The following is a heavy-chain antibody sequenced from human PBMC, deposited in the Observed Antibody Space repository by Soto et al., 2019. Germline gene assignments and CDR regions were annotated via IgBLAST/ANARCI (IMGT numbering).Heavy chain of an antibody. Sequence: QVQLQQWGAGLLKPSETLSLTCAVYGGSFSGYYWSWIRQPPGKGLEWIGGINHSGSTNYNPSLKSRVTISVDTSMNQFSLKLSSVTAADTAVYYCARRYSSGWYHFDYWGQGTLVSVSS. D-gene: IGHD6-19*01. V-gene: IGHV4-34*01. CDR2: INHSGST. J-gene: IGHJ4*02. CDR1: GGSFSGYY. CDR3: ARRYSSGWYHFDY.